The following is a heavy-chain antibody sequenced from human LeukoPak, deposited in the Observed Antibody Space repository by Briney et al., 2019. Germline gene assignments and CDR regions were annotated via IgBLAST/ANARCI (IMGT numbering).Heavy chain of an antibody. CDR2: ISSSSTI. V-gene: IGHV3-48*01. D-gene: IGHD6-13*01. J-gene: IGHJ3*02. CDR3: ARDRGSSWYNSWSEYDAFDI. Sequence: QPGGSLRLSCAASGFTFSSYSMNWVRQAPGKGLEWVSYISSSSTIYYADSAKGRFTISRDNAKNSLYLQMNSLRAEDTAVYYCARDRGSSWYNSWSEYDAFDIWGQGTMVTVSS. CDR1: GFTFSSYS.